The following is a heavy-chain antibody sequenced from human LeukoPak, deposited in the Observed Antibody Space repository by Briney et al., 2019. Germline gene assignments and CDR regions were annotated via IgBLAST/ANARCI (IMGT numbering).Heavy chain of an antibody. CDR2: ISSSSYT. Sequence: PGGSLRLSCAASGFTFSDYYMSWIRQAPGKGLEWVSYISSSSYTNYADSVEGRFTISRDNAKNSLYLQMNSLRAEDTAVYYCARGYCSGGSCHFDYWGQGTLVTVSS. J-gene: IGHJ4*02. V-gene: IGHV3-11*06. D-gene: IGHD2-15*01. CDR1: GFTFSDYY. CDR3: ARGYCSGGSCHFDY.